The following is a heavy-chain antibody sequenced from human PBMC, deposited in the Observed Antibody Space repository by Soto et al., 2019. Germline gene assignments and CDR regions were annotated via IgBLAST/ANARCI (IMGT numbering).Heavy chain of an antibody. CDR1: GYTFKNYG. CDR3: VLGGLETGYYRDMDY. CDR2: ISAYNGDT. J-gene: IGHJ4*02. V-gene: IGHV1-18*04. Sequence: QDHLVQSGAEVKKPGASAKVSCKASGYTFKNYGINWVRQAPGRGLEWVAWISAYNGDTSYAQHFQCRCTVTNDTLTNTAYMELRSLRPDDTAVYFCVLGGLETGYYRDMDYWGQGTLVSVSS. D-gene: IGHD3-9*01.